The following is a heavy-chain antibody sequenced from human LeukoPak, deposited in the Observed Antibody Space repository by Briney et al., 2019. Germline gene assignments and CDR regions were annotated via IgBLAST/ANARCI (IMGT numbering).Heavy chain of an antibody. CDR1: GSSISNTNYY. CDR3: ARGDLDYYDSSGYSYDAFDI. CDR2: IYHNGRT. J-gene: IGHJ3*02. V-gene: IGHV4-39*07. Sequence: SETLSLTCFVSGSSISNTNYYWAWIRQPPGQELEYIGSIYHNGRTYYNPSLKSRVTISVDTSKNQFSLKLSSVTAADTAVYYCARGDLDYYDSSGYSYDAFDIWGQGTMVTVSS. D-gene: IGHD3-22*01.